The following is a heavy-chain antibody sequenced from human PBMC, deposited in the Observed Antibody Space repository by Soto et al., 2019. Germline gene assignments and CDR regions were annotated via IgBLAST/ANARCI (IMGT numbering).Heavy chain of an antibody. J-gene: IGHJ6*02. D-gene: IGHD3-3*02. V-gene: IGHV4-34*02. CDR2: ITHSGGT. CDR1: GGSFSGYF. CDR3: ARVRQIYHFWSGYQNEGPDGLGV. Sequence: QVQLQQWGAGLLKPSETLSLTCAVSGGSFSGYFWTWIRQAPGKGLEWIGEITHSGGTNYNSSVKVRVMVSVATSTEQFAVILSSVTASDSAVYYWARVRQIYHFWSGYQNEGPDGLGVRGQGTTVTVSS.